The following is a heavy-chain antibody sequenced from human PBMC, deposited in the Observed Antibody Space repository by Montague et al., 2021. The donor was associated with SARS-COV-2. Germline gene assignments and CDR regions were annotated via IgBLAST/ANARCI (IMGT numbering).Heavy chain of an antibody. J-gene: IGHJ4*02. CDR1: GFTFSSYA. Sequence: SLRLSCAASGFTFSSYAIHWVRQAPGKGLEWVALIWYDGSNKYYADSVKGRFTISRDNSKNTLYVQMNSLRAEDTAVYYCARDHIVAAGRAFDYWGQGTLVTVSS. D-gene: IGHD6-13*01. CDR2: IWYDGSNK. CDR3: ARDHIVAAGRAFDY. V-gene: IGHV3-33*01.